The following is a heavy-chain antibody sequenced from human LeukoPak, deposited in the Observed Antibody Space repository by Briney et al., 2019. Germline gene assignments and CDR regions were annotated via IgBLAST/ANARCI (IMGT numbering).Heavy chain of an antibody. V-gene: IGHV4-59*01. J-gene: IGHJ5*02. CDR2: IYYRGTT. CDR3: ARGTMMVGP. D-gene: IGHD3-22*01. CDR1: GGSLSSYY. Sequence: PSETLSLTCTVSGGSLSSYYWSWIRQPPGMGLDWIGYIYYRGTTNYKPSLKSRVTISVDTCKNEFSLKVSSVTAADTAVYYCARGTMMVGPWGQGTLVTVSS.